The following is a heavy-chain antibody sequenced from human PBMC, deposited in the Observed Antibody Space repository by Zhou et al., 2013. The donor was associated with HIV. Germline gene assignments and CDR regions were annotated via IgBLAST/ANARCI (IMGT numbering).Heavy chain of an antibody. CDR3: ARGLVTMVRGVIPDAFDI. Sequence: QVQLVQSGAEVKKPGASVKVSCKASGYTFTSYYMHWVRQAPGQGLEWMGIINPSGGSTSYAQKFQGRVTMTRDTSTSTVYMELSSLRSEDTAVYYCARGLVTMVRGVIPDAFDIWGQGTMVTVSS. D-gene: IGHD3-10*01. CDR2: INPSGGST. V-gene: IGHV1-46*01. J-gene: IGHJ3*02. CDR1: GYTFTSYY.